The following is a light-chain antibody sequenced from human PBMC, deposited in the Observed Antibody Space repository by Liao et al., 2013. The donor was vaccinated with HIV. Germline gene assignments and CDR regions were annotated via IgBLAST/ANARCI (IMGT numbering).Light chain of an antibody. CDR2: YDS. Sequence: SYELTQPPSVSVAPGKTANITCGGDNIGSKSVHWYQQKPGQAPVLVIYYDSDRPSGIPERFSGSNSGNTATLTISRVEAGDEADYYCQVWDSSSDHLVFGGGTKLTVL. V-gene: IGLV3-21*04. CDR3: QVWDSSSDHLV. CDR1: NIGSKS. J-gene: IGLJ2*01.